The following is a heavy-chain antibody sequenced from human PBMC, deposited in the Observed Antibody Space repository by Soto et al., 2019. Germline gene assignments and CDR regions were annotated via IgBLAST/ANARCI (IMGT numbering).Heavy chain of an antibody. V-gene: IGHV4-31*03. CDR2: TYYSGST. J-gene: IGHJ5*02. Sequence: PSQTLSLTCTVSDGSISSGGYYWILIRQHPGKGLEWIGYTYYSGSTYYNPSLKSRVTISVDTSKNQFSLKLSSVTAADTAVYYCARVSNPTATVTNWFDPWGQGTLVTVSS. CDR3: ARVSNPTATVTNWFDP. D-gene: IGHD4-17*01. CDR1: DGSISSGGYY.